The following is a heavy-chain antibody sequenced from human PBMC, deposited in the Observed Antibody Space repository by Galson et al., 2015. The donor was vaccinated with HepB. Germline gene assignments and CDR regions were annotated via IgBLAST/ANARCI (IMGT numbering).Heavy chain of an antibody. CDR2: INRSGNI. V-gene: IGHV4-34*01. CDR1: GGSFSGYY. D-gene: IGHD3-10*01. J-gene: IGHJ6*03. Sequence: SETLSLTCAVYGGSFSGYYWTWIRQPPGKGLEWIGDINRSGNINCTPSLKSRVTISLDTPKTQFSLKLRSVTAADTGVYYCARADRGVIIVHHYYYMDVWGKGTTVTVSS. CDR3: ARADRGVIIVHHYYYMDV.